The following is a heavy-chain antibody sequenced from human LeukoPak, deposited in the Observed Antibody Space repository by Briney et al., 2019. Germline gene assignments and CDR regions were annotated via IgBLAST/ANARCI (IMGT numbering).Heavy chain of an antibody. CDR2: ISSNGGST. CDR3: ARGFPSPDKRPC. CDR1: GFTFSSYA. J-gene: IGHJ4*02. Sequence: AGGSLRPSCAASGFTFSSYAMHWVRQAPGKGLEYVSAISSNGGSTYYANSVKGRFTISRDNSKNTLYLQVGSLRAEDMAVYYCARGFPSPDKRPCWGQGTLVTVSS. D-gene: IGHD3-10*01. V-gene: IGHV3-64*01.